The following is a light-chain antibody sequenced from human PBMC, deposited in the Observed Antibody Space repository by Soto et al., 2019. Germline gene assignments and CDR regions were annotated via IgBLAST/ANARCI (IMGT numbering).Light chain of an antibody. CDR1: QSVSSSY. CDR3: QQYGSSRWT. J-gene: IGKJ1*01. V-gene: IGKV3-20*01. Sequence: EIVLTQSPGTLSLSPGERATLPCRASQSVSSSYSAWYQQKPGQAPRLLIYGASSRATGIPDRFSGSGSGTDFTLTISRLEPEDFAVYYCQQYGSSRWTFGQGTKVEIK. CDR2: GAS.